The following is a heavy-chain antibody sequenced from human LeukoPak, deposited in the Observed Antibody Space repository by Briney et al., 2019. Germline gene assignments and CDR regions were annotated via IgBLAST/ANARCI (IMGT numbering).Heavy chain of an antibody. CDR3: ARGATTTRFGRFDP. Sequence: GGPLRLSCAASGFTHSSYSINGVRQAPGRGLEGVSSISSSSDYRYHADSVKGRFTISRDNPKKSLYLQMNSLRAEDTAVYYCARGATTTRFGRFDPWGQGTLVIVSS. CDR2: ISSSSDYR. D-gene: IGHD4-17*01. CDR1: GFTHSSYS. J-gene: IGHJ5*02. V-gene: IGHV3-21*01.